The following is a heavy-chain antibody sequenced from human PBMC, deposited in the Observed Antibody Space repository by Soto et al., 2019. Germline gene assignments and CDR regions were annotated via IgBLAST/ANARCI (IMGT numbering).Heavy chain of an antibody. D-gene: IGHD2-2*01. J-gene: IGHJ4*02. CDR1: GGIFSSYA. CDR2: IIPIFGTA. Sequence: SVKVSCKAFGGIFSSYAISWVRQAPGQGLEWMGGIIPIFGTANYAQKFQGRVTITADESTSTAYMELSSLRSEDTAVYYCARAARPPKYCSSTSCYLGFDYWGQGTLVTVSS. V-gene: IGHV1-69*13. CDR3: ARAARPPKYCSSTSCYLGFDY.